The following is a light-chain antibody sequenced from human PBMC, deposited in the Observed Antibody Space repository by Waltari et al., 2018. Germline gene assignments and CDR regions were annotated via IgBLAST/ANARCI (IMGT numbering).Light chain of an antibody. J-gene: IGKJ1*01. CDR3: MQARQTPWT. CDR1: QSLLHSSGYPF. CDR2: LVS. V-gene: IGKV2-28*01. Sequence: DIVMTQSPLSLPVSPGEPASISCRSSQSLLHSSGYPFLDWYLQKPGQSPQRLIYLVSNRASGVPDRFSGSGSGTDFTLKISRVEAEDVGVYYCMQARQTPWTFGQGTKVEIK.